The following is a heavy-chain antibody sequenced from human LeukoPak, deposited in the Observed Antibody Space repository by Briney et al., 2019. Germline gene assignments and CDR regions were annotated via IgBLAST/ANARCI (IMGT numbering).Heavy chain of an antibody. CDR1: GFTFSNYE. CDR3: AKGAEDMATISR. Sequence: QPGGSLRLSCAASGFTFSNYEMNWVRQAPGKGLEWVAVISYDGSNKYYADSVKGRFTISRDNSKNTLYLQMNSLRAEDTAVYYCAKGAEDMATISRWGQGTLVTVSS. V-gene: IGHV3-30*18. J-gene: IGHJ4*02. CDR2: ISYDGSNK. D-gene: IGHD5-24*01.